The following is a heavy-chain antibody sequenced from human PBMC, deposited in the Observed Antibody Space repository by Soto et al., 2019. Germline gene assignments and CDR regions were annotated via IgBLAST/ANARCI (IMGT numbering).Heavy chain of an antibody. CDR3: AKDKWELSYYFDH. D-gene: IGHD1-26*01. V-gene: IGHV3-9*01. Sequence: EVQLVESGGGLVQPGRSLRLSCAASGFTFDDYAMHWVRQAPGKGLEWVSIISWNSGRIGYADSVKGRFTISRDNAKNSLCLQMNSLRAEDTALYYCAKDKWELSYYFDHWGQGTLVTVSS. CDR2: ISWNSGRI. J-gene: IGHJ4*02. CDR1: GFTFDDYA.